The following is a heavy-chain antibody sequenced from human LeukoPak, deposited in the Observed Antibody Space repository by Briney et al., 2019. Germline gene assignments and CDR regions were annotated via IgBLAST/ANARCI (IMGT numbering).Heavy chain of an antibody. D-gene: IGHD3-22*01. CDR3: QGTYYYDSSGYYYVIGGLYYFDY. J-gene: IGHJ4*02. CDR2: ISYDGSNK. V-gene: IGHV3-30-3*01. Sequence: GGSLRLSCAASGFTFSSYAMHWVRQAPGKGLEWVAVISYDGSNKYYADSVKGRFTISRDNSKNTLYLQMNSLRAEDTAVYYCQGTYYYDSSGYYYVIGGLYYFDYWGQGTLVTVSS. CDR1: GFTFSSYA.